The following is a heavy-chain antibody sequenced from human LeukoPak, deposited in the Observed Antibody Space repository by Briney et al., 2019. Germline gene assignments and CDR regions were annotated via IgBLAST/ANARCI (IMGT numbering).Heavy chain of an antibody. J-gene: IGHJ4*02. CDR3: TRSHTAMAPLRY. D-gene: IGHD5-18*01. Sequence: GGSLRLSCAASGFTFSGSAIHWVRQASGKGPEWVGRIRSKANSYATAYAASVKGRFTISRDDSKNTAYLQMNSLKTEDTAVYYCTRSHTAMAPLRYWGQGTLVTVSS. CDR1: GFTFSGSA. V-gene: IGHV3-73*01. CDR2: IRSKANSYAT.